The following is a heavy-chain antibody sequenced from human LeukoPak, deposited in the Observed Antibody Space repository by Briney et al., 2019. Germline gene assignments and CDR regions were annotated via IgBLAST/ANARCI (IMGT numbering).Heavy chain of an antibody. V-gene: IGHV3-23*01. CDR3: AKVAVNGDYYYYYMDV. Sequence: GGSLRLSCAASGFTFSNYAMRWVRQAPGKGLEWVSGISGSGDSTYYADSVKGRFTISRDNSKNTLYLQMNSLRAEDTAVYYCAKVAVNGDYYYYYMDVWGKGTTVTVSS. CDR2: ISGSGDST. CDR1: GFTFSNYA. D-gene: IGHD4-17*01. J-gene: IGHJ6*03.